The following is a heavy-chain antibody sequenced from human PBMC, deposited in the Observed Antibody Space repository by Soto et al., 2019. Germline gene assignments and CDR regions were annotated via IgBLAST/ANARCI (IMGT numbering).Heavy chain of an antibody. CDR2: IMSGGSRV. J-gene: IGHJ6*02. Sequence: GGSLRLSWAAAGCMFNHDWINWVRHRPGKGLEWIARIMSGGSRVTYADSVEGRFTITRDNAKNMLFLEMHSLTVEDTAVYYCARERTWKGGLGGLGQGNTGTVSS. D-gene: IGHD1-1*01. CDR3: ARERTWKGGLGG. CDR1: GCMFNHDW. V-gene: IGHV3-74*01.